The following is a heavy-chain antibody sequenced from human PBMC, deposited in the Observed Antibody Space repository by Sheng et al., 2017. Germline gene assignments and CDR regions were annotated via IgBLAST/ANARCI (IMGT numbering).Heavy chain of an antibody. Sequence: EVQLLESGGGLVQSGGSLRLSCAASGFTFRNHAMSWVRQAPGEGLEWVSAISGSGDRTYDADSVRGRFTISRDNSKNTVFLQMNSLRAGDTAVYYCAKALGYCSVTTCDFYLDYWGQGTLVTVSS. V-gene: IGHV3-23*01. CDR2: ISGSGDRT. CDR1: GFTFRNHA. D-gene: IGHD2-2*01. CDR3: AKALGYCSVTTCDFYLDY. J-gene: IGHJ4*02.